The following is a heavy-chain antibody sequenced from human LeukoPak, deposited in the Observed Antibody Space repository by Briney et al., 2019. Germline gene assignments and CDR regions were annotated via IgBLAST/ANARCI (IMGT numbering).Heavy chain of an antibody. CDR2: ISGDGGST. J-gene: IGHJ4*02. CDR3: VRQAVSGDSGIAY. V-gene: IGHV3-43*02. CDR1: GFTFDDYA. Sequence: PGGSLRLSCAASGFTFDDYAMHWVRQAPGKGLEWVSLISGDGGSTYYADSVKGRFTISRDNAKSMVYLQMDGLRAEDTAVFSCVRQAVSGDSGIAYWGRGVLVTVSS. D-gene: IGHD4-17*01.